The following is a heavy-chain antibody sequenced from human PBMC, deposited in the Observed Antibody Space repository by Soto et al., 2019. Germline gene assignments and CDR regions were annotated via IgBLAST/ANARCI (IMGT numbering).Heavy chain of an antibody. D-gene: IGHD3-22*01. J-gene: IGHJ5*02. V-gene: IGHV4-30-2*01. CDR3: TGAYYDINGYSLDP. CDR1: GGSISSGGYS. Sequence: PSETLSLTCAVSGGSISSGGYSWNWIRQPPGKGLEWIGYIYHSGGSLYSPALKSRVTISVDGSKNQFSLKLTSVTAADTAVYYCTGAYYDINGYSLDPWGQGTSVTVSS. CDR2: IYHSGGS.